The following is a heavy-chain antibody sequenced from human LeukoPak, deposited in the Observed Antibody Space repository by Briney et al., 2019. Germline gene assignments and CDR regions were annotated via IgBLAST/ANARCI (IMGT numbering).Heavy chain of an antibody. CDR3: VRGTDCSATTCYPLSAFDH. CDR2: ISGNGGDI. D-gene: IGHD2-2*01. V-gene: IGHV3/OR16-9*01. Sequence: GGSLRLSCATSGFTFGIHYMSWVRQAPGRGPEWISYISGNGGDIAYADSVKGRFTISRDNAKSFLCLQMTSLRVEDTAAYYCVRGTDCSATTCYPLSAFDHWGQGTLITVSS. J-gene: IGHJ4*02. CDR1: GFTFGIHY.